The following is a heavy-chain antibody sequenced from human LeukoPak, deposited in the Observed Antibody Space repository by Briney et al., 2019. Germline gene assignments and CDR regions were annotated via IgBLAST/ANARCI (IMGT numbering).Heavy chain of an antibody. J-gene: IGHJ6*02. Sequence: LAGRSLRLSCAASGFTFSSYGMHWVRQAPGKGLEWVAVIWYDGSNKYYADSVKGRFTISRDNSKNTLYLQMNSLRAEDTAVYYCARDKGSYYGMDVWGQGTTVTVSS. D-gene: IGHD3-10*01. CDR2: IWYDGSNK. CDR1: GFTFSSYG. CDR3: ARDKGSYYGMDV. V-gene: IGHV3-33*01.